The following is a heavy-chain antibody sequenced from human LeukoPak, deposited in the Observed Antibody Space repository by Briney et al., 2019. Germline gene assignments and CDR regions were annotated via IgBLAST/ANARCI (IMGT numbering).Heavy chain of an antibody. D-gene: IGHD3-10*01. CDR2: ISGSGGST. Sequence: PGGSLRLSCAASGFTFSSYAMSWVRQAPGKGLEWVSAISGSGGSTYYADSVKGRFTISRDNSKNTLYLQMNSLRAEDTAVYYCAKERVRGIGTGYWYFDLWGRGTLVTVSS. J-gene: IGHJ2*01. CDR1: GFTFSSYA. CDR3: AKERVRGIGTGYWYFDL. V-gene: IGHV3-23*01.